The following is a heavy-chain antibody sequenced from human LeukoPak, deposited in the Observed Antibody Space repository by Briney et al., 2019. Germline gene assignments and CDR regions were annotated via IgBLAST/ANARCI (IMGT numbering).Heavy chain of an antibody. Sequence: PSETLSLTCTVSGGSITGYYWSWIRQPAGKGLEWIGRISTSGNTNYNPPLKTRVTMSVDTSKTQFSLNLTSLTAADTAVYYCARGTTVDINFDYWGQGTLVTVSS. CDR1: GGSITGYY. CDR2: ISTSGNT. V-gene: IGHV4-4*07. D-gene: IGHD2-2*03. J-gene: IGHJ4*02. CDR3: ARGTTVDINFDY.